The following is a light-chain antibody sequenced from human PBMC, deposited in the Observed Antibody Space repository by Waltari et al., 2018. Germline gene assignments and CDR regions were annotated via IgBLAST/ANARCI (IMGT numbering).Light chain of an antibody. CDR3: QQYNSYPGT. Sequence: DIQMTQSPSTLSASVGDRVTITCRASQSISSWLAWYQLKPGTAPKLLIYTASTLESGVPSRFSGSGSGTEFTLTISSLQPDDFVTYYCQQYNSYPGTFGQGTKVEI. CDR1: QSISSW. J-gene: IGKJ1*01. V-gene: IGKV1-5*03. CDR2: TAS.